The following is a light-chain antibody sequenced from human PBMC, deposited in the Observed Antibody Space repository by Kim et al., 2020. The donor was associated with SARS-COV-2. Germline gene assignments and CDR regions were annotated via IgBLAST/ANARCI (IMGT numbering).Light chain of an antibody. CDR2: GAS. CDR1: QSITSY. Sequence: SASVADRVTITCRTSQSITSYLNWYQQKPGKAPNLLIYGASGLQSGVPSRFSGSGSGTYYTLTISSLQPEDFATYYCQQSFITPYTFGQGTKLEI. V-gene: IGKV1-39*01. CDR3: QQSFITPYT. J-gene: IGKJ2*01.